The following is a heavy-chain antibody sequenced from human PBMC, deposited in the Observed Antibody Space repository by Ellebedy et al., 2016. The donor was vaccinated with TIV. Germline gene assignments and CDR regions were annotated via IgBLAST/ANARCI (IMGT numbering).Heavy chain of an antibody. Sequence: GGSLRLSCVASGFSFSRHGIHWVRQAPGKGLEWVATIWYDGSKKYYGESVKGRFTVSRDNSKNTAFLQVNSLRAEDTAVYYCAGDCNNNDCRGDAFDLWGQGTVITVSS. V-gene: IGHV3-33*01. CDR2: IWYDGSKK. CDR3: AGDCNNNDCRGDAFDL. CDR1: GFSFSRHG. D-gene: IGHD2-21*02. J-gene: IGHJ3*01.